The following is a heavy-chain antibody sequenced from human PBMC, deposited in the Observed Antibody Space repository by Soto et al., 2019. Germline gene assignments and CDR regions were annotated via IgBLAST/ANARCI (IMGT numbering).Heavy chain of an antibody. D-gene: IGHD3-10*01. CDR1: GFTFGSYW. J-gene: IGHJ4*01. Sequence: EVQLVESGGGLVQPGGSLRLSCAASGFTFGSYWMSWVRQAPGKGLEWLATIKMDASEKKYVDSVKGRFTMSRDNAKNFLYLQMDSLTAEYTAVYDCARDSRYGSCVSVSHYLDYWGHASLVTVSP. V-gene: IGHV3-7*01. CDR3: ARDSRYGSCVSVSHYLDY. CDR2: IKMDASEK.